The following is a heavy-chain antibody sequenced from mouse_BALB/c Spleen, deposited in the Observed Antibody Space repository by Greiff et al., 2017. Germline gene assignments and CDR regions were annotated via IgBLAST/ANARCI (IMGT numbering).Heavy chain of an antibody. CDR2: IDPSDSYT. CDR1: GYTFTSYW. V-gene: IGHV1-69*02. CDR3: ARRGYRYFDV. Sequence: VQLQQSGAELVKPGASVKLSCKASGYTFTSYWMHWVKQRPGQGLEWIGEIDPSDSYTNYNQKFKGKATLTVDKSSSTAYMQLSSLTSEDSAVYYCARRGYRYFDVWGAGTTVTVSS. J-gene: IGHJ1*01.